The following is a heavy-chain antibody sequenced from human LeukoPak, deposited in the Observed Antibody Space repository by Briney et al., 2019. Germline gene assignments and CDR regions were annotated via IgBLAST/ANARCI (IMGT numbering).Heavy chain of an antibody. CDR3: ARDSEYRLTSFDY. Sequence: PGGSLRLSCAASGFTFSSYAMSWVRQAPGKGLEWVSAISGSGGSTYYADSVKGRFTISRDNAKNALYLQMNSLRAEDTAVYYCARDSEYRLTSFDYWGQGTLVTVSS. CDR1: GFTFSSYA. J-gene: IGHJ4*02. D-gene: IGHD6-6*01. CDR2: ISGSGGST. V-gene: IGHV3-23*01.